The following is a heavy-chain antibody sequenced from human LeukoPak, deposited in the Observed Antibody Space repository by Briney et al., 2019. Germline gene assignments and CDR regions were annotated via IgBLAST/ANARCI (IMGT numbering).Heavy chain of an antibody. V-gene: IGHV3-53*01. D-gene: IGHD4-23*01. CDR3: ARIYGGRGPFDY. Sequence: GGSLRLSCAASGFTVSSNYMSWVRQAPGKGLEWVSVIYSGGSTYYADSVKGRFTISRDNSKNTLYLQMNNLRAEDTAVYYCARIYGGRGPFDYWGQGTLVTVSS. J-gene: IGHJ4*02. CDR2: IYSGGST. CDR1: GFTVSSNY.